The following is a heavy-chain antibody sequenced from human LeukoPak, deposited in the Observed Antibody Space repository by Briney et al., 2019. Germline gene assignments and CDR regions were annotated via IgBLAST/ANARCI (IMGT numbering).Heavy chain of an antibody. CDR3: ARAEDSRGWTPAAFDY. CDR1: GGSISSYY. Sequence: PSETLSLTCTVSGGSISSYYWSWIRQPPGKGLEWIGYIYYSGSTNYNPSLKSRVTISVDTSKNQFSLKLSSVTAADTAVYYCARAEDSRGWTPAAFDYWGQGTLVTVSS. J-gene: IGHJ4*02. V-gene: IGHV4-59*01. CDR2: IYYSGST. D-gene: IGHD6-19*01.